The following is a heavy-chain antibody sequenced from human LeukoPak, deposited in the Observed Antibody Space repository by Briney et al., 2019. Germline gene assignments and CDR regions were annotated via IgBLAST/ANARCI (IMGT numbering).Heavy chain of an antibody. D-gene: IGHD3-22*01. Sequence: SVKVSCKASGGTFSSYAISWVRQAPGQGLEWMGRIIPIFGTANYAQKFQGRVTITTDESTSTAYMELSSLRSEDTAVYYCARELYYHDSSGHFDYWGQGTLVTVSS. V-gene: IGHV1-69*05. J-gene: IGHJ4*02. CDR2: IIPIFGTA. CDR1: GGTFSSYA. CDR3: ARELYYHDSSGHFDY.